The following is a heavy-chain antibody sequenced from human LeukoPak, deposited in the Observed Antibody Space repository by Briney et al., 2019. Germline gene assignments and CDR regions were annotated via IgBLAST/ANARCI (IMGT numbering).Heavy chain of an antibody. J-gene: IGHJ5*01. D-gene: IGHD4/OR15-4a*01. CDR1: GGSISSYY. CDR3: ARDRYYEGGANHWFDP. CDR2: IYGSGST. Sequence: PSETLSLTCTVSGGSISSYYWSWIRQPPGKGLEWIGHIYGSGSTNYNPSLKSRVTLSVDTSKNQFSLKLSSVTAADTAVYYCARDRYYEGGANHWFDPWGQGILVTVSS. V-gene: IGHV4-59*01.